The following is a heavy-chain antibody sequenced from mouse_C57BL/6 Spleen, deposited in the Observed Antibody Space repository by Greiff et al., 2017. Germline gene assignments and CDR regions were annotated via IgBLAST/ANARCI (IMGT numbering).Heavy chain of an antibody. J-gene: IGHJ2*01. CDR1: GYTFTSYW. D-gene: IGHD4-1*01. Sequence: VQLQQPGTELVKPGASVKLSCKASGYTFTSYWMHWVKQRPGQGLEWIGNINPSNGGTNYNQKFKDKATLTVDKSSSTAYMQLSSLTSEDSAVYYCARGGTNWAPYFDYWGQGTTLTVSS. CDR3: ARGGTNWAPYFDY. CDR2: INPSNGGT. V-gene: IGHV1-53*01.